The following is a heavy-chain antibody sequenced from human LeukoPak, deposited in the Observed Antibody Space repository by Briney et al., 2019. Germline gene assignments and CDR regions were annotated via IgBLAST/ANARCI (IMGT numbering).Heavy chain of an antibody. J-gene: IGHJ5*02. CDR3: ARDSHYGSGSYYFDWFDP. CDR1: GDSVSSNSAA. D-gene: IGHD3-10*01. CDR2: TYYRSKWYN. V-gene: IGHV6-1*01. Sequence: SQTLSLTCAISGDSVSSNSAAWNWIRQSPSRGLEWLGRTYYRSKWYNDYAVSVKSRITINPDTSKNQFSLKLSSVNAADTAVYYCARDSHYGSGSYYFDWFDPWGQGTLVTASS.